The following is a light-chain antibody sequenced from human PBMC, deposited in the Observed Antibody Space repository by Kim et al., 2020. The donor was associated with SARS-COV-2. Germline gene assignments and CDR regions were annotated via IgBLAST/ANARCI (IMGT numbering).Light chain of an antibody. V-gene: IGLV3-1*01. CDR1: KFGNKY. CDR2: QHT. J-gene: IGLJ3*02. Sequence: SVSPGQTHSITWPGSKFGNKYAYWYQKKPGQSPVLVIYQHTKQPSGNSRRFSGSSSGNTATLTISRAQTMDEADYYCQAWDSSTAVFGGGTQLTVL. CDR3: QAWDSSTAV.